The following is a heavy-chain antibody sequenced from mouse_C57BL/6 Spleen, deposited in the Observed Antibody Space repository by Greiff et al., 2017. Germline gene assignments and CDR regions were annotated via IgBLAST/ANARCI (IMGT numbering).Heavy chain of an antibody. D-gene: IGHD2-5*01. V-gene: IGHV1-64*01. J-gene: IGHJ3*01. CDR1: GYTFTSYW. CDR3: ARASNYGTWFAY. Sequence: VQLQQPGAELVKPGASVKLSCKASGYTFTSYWMHWVKQRPGQGLEWIGMIHPNSGSTNYNEKFKSKATLTVDKSSSTAYMQLSSLTSEDSAVYYCARASNYGTWFAYWGQGTLVTVSA. CDR2: IHPNSGST.